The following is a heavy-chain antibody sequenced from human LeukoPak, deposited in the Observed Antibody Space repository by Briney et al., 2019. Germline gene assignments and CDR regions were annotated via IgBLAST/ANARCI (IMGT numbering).Heavy chain of an antibody. CDR2: ISHDESKN. V-gene: IGHV3-30-3*02. J-gene: IGHJ4*02. CDR1: GFTFSSHA. Sequence: GRSLRLSCAASGFTFSSHAMHWVRQAPGKGLEWVALISHDESKNNCADSVKSRFTISRDNSKNTLYLQMNSLRAEDTAVYYCAKTAGWLRFSSGGQGTLVTVSS. D-gene: IGHD5-12*01. CDR3: AKTAGWLRFSS.